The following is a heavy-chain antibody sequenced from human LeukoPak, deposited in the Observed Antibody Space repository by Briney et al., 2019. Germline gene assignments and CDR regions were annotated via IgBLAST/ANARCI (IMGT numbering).Heavy chain of an antibody. D-gene: IGHD6-13*01. CDR3: AKDPRTAAAYYFDY. CDR2: ICSAGRAK. V-gene: IGHV3-30*18. Sequence: GGSLRLSCVASGFTFSSYAMHWVRQAPGKGLEWVAVICSAGRAKHHEDSERGLFTICRDNTKNTLYLQMDSLRAEDTAVYFCAKDPRTAAAYYFDYWGQGILVTVS. CDR1: GFTFSSYA. J-gene: IGHJ4*02.